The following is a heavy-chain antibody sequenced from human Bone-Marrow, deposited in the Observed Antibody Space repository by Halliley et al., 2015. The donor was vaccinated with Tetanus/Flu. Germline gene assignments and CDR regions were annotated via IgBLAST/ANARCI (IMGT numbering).Heavy chain of an antibody. CDR3: VRDSTSGNYHKSRSGLDYYQGMDV. CDR1: GFSFRSYG. Sequence: SLRLSCAASGFSFRSYGMHWVRQAPGKGLEWVAVIWDDGRNKYYIDSVKGRFTISRDNSKNTVYLQMSSLRVDDTGVYYCVRDSTSGNYHKSRSGLDYYQGMDVWGQGTTVTVSS. D-gene: IGHD3-10*01. J-gene: IGHJ6*02. CDR2: IWDDGRNK. V-gene: IGHV3-33*01.